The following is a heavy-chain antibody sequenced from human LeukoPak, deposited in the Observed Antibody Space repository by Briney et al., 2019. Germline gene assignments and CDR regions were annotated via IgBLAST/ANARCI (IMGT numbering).Heavy chain of an antibody. J-gene: IGHJ5*02. V-gene: IGHV4-61*02. CDR1: GGSISSGSYY. CDR2: IYTRGRT. D-gene: IGHD3-16*01. CDR3: VRGGSWFDP. Sequence: SETLSLTCTVAGGSISSGSYYWSWIRQPAGKGLEWIGRIYTRGRTNYNPSLKSRVTISVDTSKNQFSLKLTSVTAADTAIYYCVRGGSWFDPWGQGTLVTVSS.